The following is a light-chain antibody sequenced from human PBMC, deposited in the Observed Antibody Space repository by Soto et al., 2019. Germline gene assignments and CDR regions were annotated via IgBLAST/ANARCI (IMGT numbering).Light chain of an antibody. CDR1: QSVSSNY. Sequence: ELVLTQSPGTLSLSPGERATLSCGASQSVSSNYLAWYHQKPGQVPRLLIYGASSRATGIPDRFSGSGSGTDFTLTISRREPEDLAVYYCQQYGGSPITFGQGTRLEFK. J-gene: IGKJ5*01. CDR3: QQYGGSPIT. CDR2: GAS. V-gene: IGKV3-20*01.